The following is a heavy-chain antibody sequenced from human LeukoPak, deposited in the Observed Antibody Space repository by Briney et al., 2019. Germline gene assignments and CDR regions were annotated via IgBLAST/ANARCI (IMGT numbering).Heavy chain of an antibody. Sequence: SETLSLTCTVSGGSISSYYWSWIRQPPGKGLEWIGYIYYSGSTNYNPSLKGRATISVDTSKNQFSLKLSSVTAADTAVYYCARLSYDYVWGSYRPRGFFDYWGQGTLVTVSS. CDR3: ARLSYDYVWGSYRPRGFFDY. CDR2: IYYSGST. CDR1: GGSISSYY. D-gene: IGHD3-16*02. J-gene: IGHJ4*02. V-gene: IGHV4-59*08.